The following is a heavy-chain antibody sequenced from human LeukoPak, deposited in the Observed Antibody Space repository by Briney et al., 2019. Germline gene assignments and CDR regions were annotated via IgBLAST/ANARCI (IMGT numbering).Heavy chain of an antibody. J-gene: IGHJ5*02. D-gene: IGHD6-19*01. V-gene: IGHV4-34*01. CDR2: ITHSGST. Sequence: SQTLSLTCAVYAGSFSGYYWGWIRHPPGKGRGWIGEITHSGSTNYNPSLKSRVSISVDPCNNQFSLKLRSVTAADTALYHCASSWFAVGGTETNWFDPWGQGTLGTVSS. CDR1: AGSFSGYY. CDR3: ASSWFAVGGTETNWFDP.